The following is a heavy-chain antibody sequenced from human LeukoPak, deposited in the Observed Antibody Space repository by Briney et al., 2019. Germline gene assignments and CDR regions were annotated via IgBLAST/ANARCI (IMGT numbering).Heavy chain of an antibody. CDR2: INANNGNT. Sequence: ASVKVSCKASGYTFAGYYMHWVRQAPGLGLEWMGWINANNGNTNYAQNLQGRVTMTTDTSTSTAYMELRSLRSDDTAVYYCARGPIAAAGDSWGQGTLVTVSS. CDR3: ARGPIAAAGDS. J-gene: IGHJ4*02. CDR1: GYTFAGYY. V-gene: IGHV1-18*04. D-gene: IGHD6-13*01.